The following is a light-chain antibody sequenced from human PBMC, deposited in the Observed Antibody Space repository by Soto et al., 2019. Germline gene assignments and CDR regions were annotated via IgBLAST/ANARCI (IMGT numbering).Light chain of an antibody. J-gene: IGKJ4*01. CDR3: QKFSSYPLN. CDR2: GAS. CDR1: QSVSSN. Sequence: EKVMTQSPATLSVSPGERATLSCMASQSVSSNLAWYQQTPGQAPRLLIYGASTRATGIPARFSGSGSGTEFILTISSLQSEDFAVYYCQKFSSYPLNCGGGTKVDIK. V-gene: IGKV3-15*01.